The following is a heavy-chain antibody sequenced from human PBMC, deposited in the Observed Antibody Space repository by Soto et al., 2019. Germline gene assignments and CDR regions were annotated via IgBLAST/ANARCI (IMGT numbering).Heavy chain of an antibody. CDR3: ARDRGHSSGWEINLYYFDY. V-gene: IGHV1-46*01. J-gene: IGHJ4*02. Sequence: ASVKVSCKASGYTFTSYYMHWVRQAPGQGLEWMGIINPSGGSTSYAQKFQGRVTMTRDTSTSTVYMELSSLRSEDTAVYYCARDRGHSSGWEINLYYFDYWGQGTLVTVSS. D-gene: IGHD6-25*01. CDR2: INPSGGST. CDR1: GYTFTSYY.